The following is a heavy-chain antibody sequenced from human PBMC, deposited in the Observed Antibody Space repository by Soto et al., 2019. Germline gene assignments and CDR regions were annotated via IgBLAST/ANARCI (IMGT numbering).Heavy chain of an antibody. CDR1: GYPFTSYG. CDR2: ISAYNGKT. Sequence: ASVKVSCKTSGYPFTSYGINWVRQAPGQGPEWMGWISAYNGKTSYTQKFQGRVTMTTDTSTSTAYMELRSLRSDDTAVYSCTTDRGITELVIFASWGRGTLVTVSS. D-gene: IGHD1-7*01. CDR3: TTDRGITELVIFAS. J-gene: IGHJ4*02. V-gene: IGHV1-18*01.